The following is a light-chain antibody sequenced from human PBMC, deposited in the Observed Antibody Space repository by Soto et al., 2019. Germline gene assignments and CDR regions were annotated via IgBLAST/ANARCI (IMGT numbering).Light chain of an antibody. J-gene: IGLJ2*01. V-gene: IGLV1-44*01. Sequence: QSVLTQPPSASGTPGQRVTISCSGSSSNIGSNTVNWYQQLPGTAPKLLIYSDNQRPSGVPDRFSGSKSGTSASLAISGLQSEDEADYYCAACDDSLDVVFGGGTTLTVL. CDR2: SDN. CDR3: AACDDSLDVV. CDR1: SSNIGSNT.